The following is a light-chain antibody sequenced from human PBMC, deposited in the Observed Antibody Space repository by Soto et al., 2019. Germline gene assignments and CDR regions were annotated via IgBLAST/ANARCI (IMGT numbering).Light chain of an antibody. Sequence: QSALTQPASVSWSPGQSITISFTGTSSDFGTHNLVSWYQHHPGKAPRLMIYDDIQRPSGGSNRFSGSKSGHRASLTISGLQAEDEAHYYCFSYAGSNTWVFGGGTQLTVL. CDR1: SSDFGTHNL. CDR2: DDI. J-gene: IGLJ3*02. CDR3: FSYAGSNTWV. V-gene: IGLV2-23*01.